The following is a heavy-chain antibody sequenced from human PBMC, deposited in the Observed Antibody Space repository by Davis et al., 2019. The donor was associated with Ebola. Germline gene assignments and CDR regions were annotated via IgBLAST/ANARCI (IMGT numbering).Heavy chain of an antibody. CDR2: IDPSDSWI. CDR1: GYSFTSTW. Sequence: PGGSLRLSCKGSGYSFTSTWLSWVRRMPGKGLEWMGRIDPSDSWINYSPSFQGHVIMSADKSTNTAYLQWSSLQASDSAMYYCARQTTGAFDVWGQGTMVTVSS. V-gene: IGHV5-10-1*01. J-gene: IGHJ3*01. CDR3: ARQTTGAFDV. D-gene: IGHD1-1*01.